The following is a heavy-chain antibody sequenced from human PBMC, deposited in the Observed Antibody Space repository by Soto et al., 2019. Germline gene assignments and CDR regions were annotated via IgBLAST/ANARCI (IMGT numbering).Heavy chain of an antibody. CDR2: IYHSGST. CDR3: ARVRNSFFDY. J-gene: IGHJ4*02. V-gene: IGHV4-31*03. CDR1: AGSIISGGHY. D-gene: IGHD2-21*01. Sequence: SETLSLTCTVSAGSIISGGHYWSWIRQHPGKGLEWIGNIYHSGSTYFNPSLKSRVIISVDTSKNQFSLKLSSVTAADTAVYFCARVRNSFFDYWGQGVVVTVSS.